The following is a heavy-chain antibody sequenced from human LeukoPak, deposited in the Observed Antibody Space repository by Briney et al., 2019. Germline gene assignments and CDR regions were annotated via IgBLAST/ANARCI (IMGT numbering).Heavy chain of an antibody. Sequence: ASVKVSCKASGYIFTTYGISWVRQAPGQGLDWMGWVSLFTGNTNYAQKFQGRVTMTTDTSTSTAYLDLRSLRSDDTAVYYCTSGERISEIDYWGQGTLVTVSS. V-gene: IGHV1-18*01. D-gene: IGHD7-27*01. J-gene: IGHJ4*02. CDR3: TSGERISEIDY. CDR2: VSLFTGNT. CDR1: GYIFTTYG.